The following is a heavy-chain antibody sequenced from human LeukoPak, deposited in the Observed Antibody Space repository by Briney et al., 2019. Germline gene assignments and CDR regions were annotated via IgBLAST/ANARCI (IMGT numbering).Heavy chain of an antibody. CDR3: ARARSAWDWFDP. CDR1: GGSISSGSYY. D-gene: IGHD1-26*01. V-gene: IGHV4-61*02. Sequence: PSETLSLTCTVSGGSISSGSYYWSWIRQPAGKGLEWIGRIYTSGSTNYNPSLKSRVTISVDTPKNQFSLKLSSVTAADTAVYYCARARSAWDWFDPWGQGTLVTVSS. CDR2: IYTSGST. J-gene: IGHJ5*02.